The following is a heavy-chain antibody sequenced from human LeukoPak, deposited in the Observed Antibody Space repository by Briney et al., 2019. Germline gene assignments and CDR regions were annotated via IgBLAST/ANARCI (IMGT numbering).Heavy chain of an antibody. D-gene: IGHD3-10*01. CDR3: ARGVSYYYGSGALQPFDY. Sequence: GGSLRLSCAASGFTFSDYYMSWIRQAPGKGLEWVSYISSSGSTIYYADSVKGRFTISRDNAKNSLYLQMNSLRAEDTAVYYCARGVSYYYGSGALQPFDYWGQGTLVTVSS. V-gene: IGHV3-11*01. CDR1: GFTFSDYY. CDR2: ISSSGSTI. J-gene: IGHJ4*02.